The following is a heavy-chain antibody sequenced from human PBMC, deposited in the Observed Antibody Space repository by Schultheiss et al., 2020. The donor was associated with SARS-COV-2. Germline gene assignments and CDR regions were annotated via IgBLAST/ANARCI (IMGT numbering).Heavy chain of an antibody. D-gene: IGHD6-6*01. CDR2: INTNTGNP. CDR1: GYTFKTYA. J-gene: IGHJ4*02. Sequence: ASVKVSCKDSGYTFKTYAMSWVRQAPGQGLEWMGWINTNTGNPTYAQDFTGRFVFSLDTSFSTAYLQISSLKSEDTAVYYCARTIAVRRFDYWGQGTLVTVSS. V-gene: IGHV7-4-1*02. CDR3: ARTIAVRRFDY.